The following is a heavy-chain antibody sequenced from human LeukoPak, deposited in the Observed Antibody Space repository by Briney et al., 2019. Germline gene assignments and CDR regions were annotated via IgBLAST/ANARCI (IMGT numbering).Heavy chain of an antibody. CDR2: ISYDVNYK. Sequence: GRSLRLSCASSGFTFNTYGMHWVRQAPGKGLEWVALISYDVNYKYYTDSVTGRFTISRDNSKNTLYLQMNSLRAEDTAVYYCAKDGLYSSNLLRPNSGWYYFDYWGQGTLVTVSS. J-gene: IGHJ4*02. D-gene: IGHD6-13*01. CDR1: GFTFNTYG. CDR3: AKDGLYSSNLLRPNSGWYYFDY. V-gene: IGHV3-30*18.